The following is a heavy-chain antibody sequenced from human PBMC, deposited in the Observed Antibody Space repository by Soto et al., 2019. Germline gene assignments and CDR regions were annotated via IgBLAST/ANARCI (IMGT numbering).Heavy chain of an antibody. D-gene: IGHD1-26*01. Sequence: QITLKESGPTLVKPTQTLTLTCTVSGFSLTTNGVGVGWFRQPPGKALEWLALIYRDDDKRYRPSLKSRVTITKDNTNNPVVLTMTNRDPVDTATYYCAHTVARGAYWETFNYWGQGTLVTVSS. CDR2: IYRDDDK. CDR3: AHTVARGAYWETFNY. V-gene: IGHV2-5*02. CDR1: GFSLTTNGVG. J-gene: IGHJ4*02.